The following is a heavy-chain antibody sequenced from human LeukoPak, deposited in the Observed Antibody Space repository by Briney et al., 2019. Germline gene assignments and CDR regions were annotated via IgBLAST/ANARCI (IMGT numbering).Heavy chain of an antibody. D-gene: IGHD6-13*01. Sequence: GASVKVSCKASGGTFSSYAINWVRQAPGQGLEWMGWINAYNGNTDYAQRVQGRVTMTTDTSTSTAYMELRSLRSDDTAVYYCARDRHIAAAVYYYYMDVWGKGTPVTVSS. CDR3: ARDRHIAAAVYYYYMDV. CDR2: INAYNGNT. V-gene: IGHV1-18*01. J-gene: IGHJ6*03. CDR1: GGTFSSYA.